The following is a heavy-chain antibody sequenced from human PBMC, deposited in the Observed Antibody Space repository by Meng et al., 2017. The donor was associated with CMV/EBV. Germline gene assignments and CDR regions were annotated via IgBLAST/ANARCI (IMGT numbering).Heavy chain of an antibody. CDR1: GFTFSSYW. V-gene: IGHV3-74*01. CDR2: INSDGSST. Sequence: GGSLRPSCAASGFTFSSYWMHWVRQAPGKGLVWVSRINSDGSSTSYADSVKGRFTISRDNAKNTLYLQMNSLRAEDTAVYYCARDYVVGATTAYFQHWGQGTLVTVSS. CDR3: ARDYVVGATTAYFQH. D-gene: IGHD1-26*01. J-gene: IGHJ1*01.